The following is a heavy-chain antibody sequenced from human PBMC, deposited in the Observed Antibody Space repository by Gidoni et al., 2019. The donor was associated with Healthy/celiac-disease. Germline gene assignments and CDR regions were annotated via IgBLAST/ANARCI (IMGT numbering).Heavy chain of an antibody. Sequence: QVQLVQSGAEVKKPGSSVKVSCKPSGGTISSYTISWVRQVPGQGLEWVGRIIPILGIANYAQQFQGRVTITADQSTGTAYMELGRLGTEDTAVYYGARGVPGNFDYWGQGTLVTVSS. CDR2: IIPILGIA. V-gene: IGHV1-69*02. CDR3: ARGVPGNFDY. CDR1: GGTISSYT. D-gene: IGHD3-10*01. J-gene: IGHJ4*02.